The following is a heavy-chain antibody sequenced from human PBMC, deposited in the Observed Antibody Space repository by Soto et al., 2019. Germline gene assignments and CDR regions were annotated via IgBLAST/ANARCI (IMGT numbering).Heavy chain of an antibody. CDR3: ARDSPIGSTFSGYDAIDS. V-gene: IGHV1-69*08. Sequence: QVQLVQSGAEVQKPGSSVKVSCKASGVTFSNDIITWVRRAPGQGLEWMGRIIPLLDIANYAQKFQGRVTITADKSTSTAYMELNSLRSEDTAVYYCARDSPIGSTFSGYDAIDSWGQGTLVTVSS. J-gene: IGHJ4*02. D-gene: IGHD5-12*01. CDR1: GVTFSNDI. CDR2: IIPLLDIA.